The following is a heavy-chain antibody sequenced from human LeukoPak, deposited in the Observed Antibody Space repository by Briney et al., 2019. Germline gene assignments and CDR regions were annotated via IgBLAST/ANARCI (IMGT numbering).Heavy chain of an antibody. J-gene: IGHJ4*02. V-gene: IGHV7-4-1*02. CDR1: GYTFTSYA. CDR2: INTNTGNP. Sequence: ASVKVSCKASGYTFTSYAMNWVRQAPGQGLEWMGWINTNTGNPTYAQGFTGRFVFSLDTSVSTAYLQISSLKVEDTAAYYCARDVLMVYATPYFDYWGQGTLVTVSS. CDR3: ARDVLMVYATPYFDY. D-gene: IGHD2-8*01.